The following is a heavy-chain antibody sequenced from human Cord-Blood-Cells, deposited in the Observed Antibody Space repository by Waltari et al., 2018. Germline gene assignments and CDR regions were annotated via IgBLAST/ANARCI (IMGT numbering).Heavy chain of an antibody. CDR2: IIPILGIA. V-gene: IGHV1-69*09. CDR3: ARGEPIVVVPAATAEEWFDP. J-gene: IGHJ5*02. D-gene: IGHD2-2*01. Sequence: QVQLVQSGAEVKKPGSSVKVSCKASGGTFSSYAISWVRQAPGQGLEWMGRIIPILGIANYAQKFQGRVTITADKSTSTAYMELSSLRSEDTAVYYCARGEPIVVVPAATAEEWFDPWGQGTLVTVSS. CDR1: GGTFSSYA.